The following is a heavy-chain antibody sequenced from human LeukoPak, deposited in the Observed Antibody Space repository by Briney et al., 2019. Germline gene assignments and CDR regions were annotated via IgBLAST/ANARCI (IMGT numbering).Heavy chain of an antibody. CDR3: ARGYNYYDSSGYHAPYFDY. J-gene: IGHJ4*02. D-gene: IGHD3-22*01. Sequence: ASVKVSCKASGYTFTSYGISWVRQAPGQGLEWMDWISAYNGNTNYAQKLQGRVTMTTDTSTSTAYMELRSLRSDDTAVYYCARGYNYYDSSGYHAPYFDYWGQGTLVTVSS. CDR1: GYTFTSYG. CDR2: ISAYNGNT. V-gene: IGHV1-18*01.